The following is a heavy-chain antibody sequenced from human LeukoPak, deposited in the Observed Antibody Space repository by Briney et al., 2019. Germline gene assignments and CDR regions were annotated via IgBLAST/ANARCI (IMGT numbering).Heavy chain of an antibody. CDR2: INHSGST. CDR1: GGSFSGYY. V-gene: IGHV4-34*01. Sequence: PSETLSLTCAVYGGSFSGYYWSWIRQPPGKGLEWIGEINHSGSTNYNPSLKSRVTISVDTSKNQFSLKLSSVTAADTAVYYCARESGSYCFDYWGQGTLVAVSS. J-gene: IGHJ4*02. CDR3: ARESGSYCFDY. D-gene: IGHD1-26*01.